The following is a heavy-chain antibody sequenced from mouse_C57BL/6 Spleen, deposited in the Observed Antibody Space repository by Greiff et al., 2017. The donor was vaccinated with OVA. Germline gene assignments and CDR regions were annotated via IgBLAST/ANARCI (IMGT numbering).Heavy chain of an antibody. CDR2: INPNNGGT. J-gene: IGHJ2*01. CDR1: GYTFTDYN. V-gene: IGHV1-22*01. D-gene: IGHD2-4*01. Sequence: VQLQQSGPELVKPGASVKMSCKASGYTFTDYNIHWVKQSHGKSLEWIGYINPNNGGTSYNQKFKGKATLTVNKSSSTAYMELRSLTSEDSAVYYCAKESPYDYDDLYYFDYWGQGNTLTVSS. CDR3: AKESPYDYDDLYYFDY.